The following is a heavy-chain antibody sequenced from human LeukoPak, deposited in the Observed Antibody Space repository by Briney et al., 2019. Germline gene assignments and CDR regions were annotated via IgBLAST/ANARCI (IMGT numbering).Heavy chain of an antibody. CDR2: IYHNGDT. CDR3: ASHKYPIQAFDI. D-gene: IGHD2/OR15-2a*01. V-gene: IGHV4-34*01. J-gene: IGHJ3*02. CDR1: GGSFSDFY. Sequence: SETLSLTCAVSGGSFSDFYWSWIRQPPGKGLEWVGEIYHNGDTNYNSSHQSRVSLSVDTSRNQFSLTLTSVTAADTAIYYCASHKYPIQAFDIWGQGTKVTVSS.